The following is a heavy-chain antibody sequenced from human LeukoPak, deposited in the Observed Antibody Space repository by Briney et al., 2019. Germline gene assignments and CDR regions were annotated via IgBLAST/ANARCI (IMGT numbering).Heavy chain of an antibody. V-gene: IGHV3-48*01. Sequence: GGSLRLSCVASGFRFSAYSMTWVRQAPGKGLEWLSYISSSSMTVYYADSVKGRFTISRDNSKNTLYLQMNSLRAEDTAVYYCAKEVRYNWTPLGYWGQGTLITVSS. CDR3: AKEVRYNWTPLGY. J-gene: IGHJ4*02. D-gene: IGHD1-20*01. CDR2: ISSSSMTV. CDR1: GFRFSAYS.